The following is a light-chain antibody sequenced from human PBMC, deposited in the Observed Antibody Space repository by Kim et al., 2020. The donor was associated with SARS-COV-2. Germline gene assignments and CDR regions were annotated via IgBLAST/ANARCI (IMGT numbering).Light chain of an antibody. CDR3: QKCYSDPWT. CDR2: GAP. Sequence: AAVGDRVAITCRPTQEIISNLFGFQPRTRKDPTLLLYGAPAFQPGGPPLFSGSGCGSAFTLPVISRQPADVATYYCQKCYSDPWTFGQGTKVEIK. J-gene: IGKJ1*01. CDR1: QEIISN. V-gene: IGKV1-27*01.